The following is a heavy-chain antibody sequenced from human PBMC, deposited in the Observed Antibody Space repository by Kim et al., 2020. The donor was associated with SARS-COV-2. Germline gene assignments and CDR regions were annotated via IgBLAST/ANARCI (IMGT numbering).Heavy chain of an antibody. CDR3: ARVGPLVVVAASFDY. D-gene: IGHD2-15*01. J-gene: IGHJ4*02. Sequence: PAFQGQVTISADKSISTAYLQWSSLKASDTAMYYCARVGPLVVVAASFDYWGQGTLVTVSS. V-gene: IGHV5-51*01.